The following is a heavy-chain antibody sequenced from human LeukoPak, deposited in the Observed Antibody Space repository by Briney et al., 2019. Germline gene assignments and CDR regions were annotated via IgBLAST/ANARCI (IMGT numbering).Heavy chain of an antibody. CDR2: ISYDGSNK. CDR3: AKAGPFQFTRTSHSIRY. J-gene: IGHJ4*02. CDR1: GFTFSSYG. Sequence: RGSLRLSCAASGFTFSSYGMHWVRQAPGKGLEWVAVISYDGSNKYYADSVKGRFTISRDNSKNTLYLQMNSLRAKDTAVYYCAKAGPFQFTRTSHSIRYWGQGTLVTVSS. D-gene: IGHD2-2*01. V-gene: IGHV3-30*18.